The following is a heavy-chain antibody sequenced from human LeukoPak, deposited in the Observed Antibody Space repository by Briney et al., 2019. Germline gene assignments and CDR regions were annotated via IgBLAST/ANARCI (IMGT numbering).Heavy chain of an antibody. V-gene: IGHV1-18*01. Sequence: ASVKVSCRASGYTFTSYGISWVRQAPGQGLEWMGWISAYNGNTNYAQKLQGRVTMTTDTSTSTAYMELRSLRSDDTAVYYCARDKYYYGSGSQPSWMDVWGQGTTVTVSS. CDR2: ISAYNGNT. D-gene: IGHD3-10*01. J-gene: IGHJ6*02. CDR1: GYTFTSYG. CDR3: ARDKYYYGSGSQPSWMDV.